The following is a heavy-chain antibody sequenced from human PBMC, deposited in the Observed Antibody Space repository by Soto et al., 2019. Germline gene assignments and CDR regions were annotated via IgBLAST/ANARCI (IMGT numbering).Heavy chain of an antibody. J-gene: IGHJ4*02. V-gene: IGHV3-23*01. Sequence: GGSLRLSCAASGFTFSSYSMNWVRQAPGKGLEWVSAISGSGGSTYYADSVKGRFTISRDNSKNTLYLQMNSLRAEDTAVYYCVRTSLVVAAATREDYWGQGTLVTVSS. CDR3: VRTSLVVAAATREDY. CDR2: ISGSGGST. D-gene: IGHD2-15*01. CDR1: GFTFSSYS.